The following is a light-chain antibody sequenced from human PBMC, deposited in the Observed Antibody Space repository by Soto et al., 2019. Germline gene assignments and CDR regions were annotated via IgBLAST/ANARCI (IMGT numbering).Light chain of an antibody. CDR3: SSYTTNREVV. J-gene: IGLJ2*01. CDR2: EVS. V-gene: IGLV2-14*01. CDR1: TSDVGAYNY. Sequence: QSVLTQPASVSGSPGQSITISCTGATSDVGAYNYVSWYQQHPGKAPKLMIYEVSNRPSGVSNRFSGSKSGNTASLTISGLQAEDEADYYCSSYTTNREVVFGGGTKLTVL.